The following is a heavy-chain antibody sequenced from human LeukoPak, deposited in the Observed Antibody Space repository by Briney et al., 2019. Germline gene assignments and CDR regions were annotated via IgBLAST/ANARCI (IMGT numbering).Heavy chain of an antibody. CDR2: IWYDGSNK. V-gene: IGHV3-33*06. Sequence: GGSLRLSCAASGFTFSSYGMHWVRQAPGKGLEWVAVIWYDGSNKYYADSVKGRFTISRDNSKNTLYLQMNSLRAEDTAVYYCAKDQQITMIVVVITHFDYWGQGTLVTVSS. CDR3: AKDQQITMIVVVITHFDY. J-gene: IGHJ4*02. D-gene: IGHD3-22*01. CDR1: GFTFSSYG.